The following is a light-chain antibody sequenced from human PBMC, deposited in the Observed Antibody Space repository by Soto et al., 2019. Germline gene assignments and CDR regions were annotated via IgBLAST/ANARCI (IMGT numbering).Light chain of an antibody. CDR3: QQYNNWPPLT. V-gene: IGKV3-15*01. J-gene: IGKJ5*01. Sequence: EIVMTQSPATLSVSPGERATLSCRASQSVSSNLAWYQQKPGQAPRLLIYGASTRATGIPARFSGSGSGTEFTLIISTLQSQDFEVYYCQQYNNWPPLTFGQGTRLEIK. CDR1: QSVSSN. CDR2: GAS.